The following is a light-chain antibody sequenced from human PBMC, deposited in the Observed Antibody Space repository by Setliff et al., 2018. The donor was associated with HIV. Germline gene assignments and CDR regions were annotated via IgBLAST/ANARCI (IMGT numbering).Light chain of an antibody. V-gene: IGLV3-21*01. J-gene: IGLJ2*01. Sequence: SYELAQSPSMSVAPGKTARITCEGNNIGSKSVHWYQQRPGQAPMVVIYYDRDRPSGIPERFSGSNSGKTATLTISGTQAMDEADYYCQAWDSSTAVFGGGTQLTVL. CDR3: QAWDSSTAV. CDR1: NIGSKS. CDR2: YDR.